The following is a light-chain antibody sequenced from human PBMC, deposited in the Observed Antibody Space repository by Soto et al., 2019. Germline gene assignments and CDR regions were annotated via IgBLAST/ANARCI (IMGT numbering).Light chain of an antibody. CDR1: SRDIGGYNY. Sequence: QSVLTQPASVSGSPGQSITISCTGTSRDIGGYNYVSWYQQHPGKAPKLMIYEVSNRPSGVSDRFSGSKSGNSASLTISGLQAEDEADYYCSSYASSSTLYVFGTGTQLTVL. CDR2: EVS. J-gene: IGLJ1*01. CDR3: SSYASSSTLYV. V-gene: IGLV2-14*01.